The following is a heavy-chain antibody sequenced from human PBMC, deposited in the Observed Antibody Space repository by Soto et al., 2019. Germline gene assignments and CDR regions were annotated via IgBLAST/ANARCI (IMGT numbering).Heavy chain of an antibody. CDR2: IIPILNSP. CDR3: ARPPGYISDWYYFDL. CDR1: GGTFGSYA. V-gene: IGHV1-69*10. Sequence: GASVKVSCKASGGTFGSYAITWVRRAPGQGLEWLGGIIPILNSPAYAQKFQGRVSMTWDTSLKTAYMELSSLMSEDTAVYYCARPPGYISDWYYFDLWGQGTQVTVSS. J-gene: IGHJ4*02. D-gene: IGHD3-9*01.